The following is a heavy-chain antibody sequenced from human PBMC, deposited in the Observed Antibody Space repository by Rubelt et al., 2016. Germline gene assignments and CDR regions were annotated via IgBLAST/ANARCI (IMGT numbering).Heavy chain of an antibody. V-gene: IGHV4-59*01. D-gene: IGHD3-22*01. CDR1: GGSISSYY. CDR3: ARDVDRCFDY. CDR2: IYYSGST. J-gene: IGHJ4*02. Sequence: QVQLQESGPGLVKPSETLSLTCTVSGGSISSYYWSWIRQPPGKGLEWIGSIYYSGSTYYNPSLKSRVTISVDTSKNQCSLKLSSVTAADTAVYYCARDVDRCFDYWGQGTLVTVSS.